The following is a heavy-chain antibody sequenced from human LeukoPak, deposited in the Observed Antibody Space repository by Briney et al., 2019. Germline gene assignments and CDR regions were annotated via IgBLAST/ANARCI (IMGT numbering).Heavy chain of an antibody. V-gene: IGHV4-59*01. Sequence: SETLSLTCTVSGGSISSYYWSWIRQPPGKGLEWIGYIYYSGSTNYNPSLKSRVTISVDTSKNQFSLKLSSVTAADTAVYYCARDQLFGSGGSWYVYWGQGTLVTVSS. CDR2: IYYSGST. CDR3: ARDQLFGSGGSWYVY. CDR1: GGSISSYY. J-gene: IGHJ4*02. D-gene: IGHD6-13*01.